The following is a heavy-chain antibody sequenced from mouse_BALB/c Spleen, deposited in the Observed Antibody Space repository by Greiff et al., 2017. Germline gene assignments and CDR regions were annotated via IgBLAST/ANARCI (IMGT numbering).Heavy chain of an antibody. D-gene: IGHD1-1*01. CDR1: GFSLTSYG. CDR3: ARDGRGYGSSYYYAMDY. CDR2: IWAGGST. J-gene: IGHJ4*01. Sequence: VQGVESGPGLVAPSQSLSITCTVSGFSLTSYGVHWVRQPPGKGLEWLGVIWAGGSTNYNSALMSRLSISKDNSKSQVFLKMNSLQTDDTAMYYCARDGRGYGSSYYYAMDYWGQGTSVTVSS. V-gene: IGHV2-9*02.